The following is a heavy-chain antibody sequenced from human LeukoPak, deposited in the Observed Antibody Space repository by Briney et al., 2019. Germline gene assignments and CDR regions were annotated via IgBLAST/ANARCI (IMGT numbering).Heavy chain of an antibody. J-gene: IGHJ3*02. CDR2: ISSSSSYI. Sequence: GGSLRLSCAASGFTFSRYSMNWVRQAPGKGLEWVSSISSSSSYIYYADSVKGRFTISRDNAKNSLYLQMNSLRAEDTAVYYCARVGYYADDAFDIWGQGTMVTVSS. CDR1: GFTFSRYS. D-gene: IGHD3-10*01. CDR3: ARVGYYADDAFDI. V-gene: IGHV3-21*01.